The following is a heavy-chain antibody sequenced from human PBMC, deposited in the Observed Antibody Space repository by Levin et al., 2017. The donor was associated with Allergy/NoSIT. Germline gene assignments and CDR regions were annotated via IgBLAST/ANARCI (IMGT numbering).Heavy chain of an antibody. CDR2: ISGSGGST. CDR3: AKDVRVGVVIENAFDI. V-gene: IGHV3-23*01. CDR1: GFTFSSYA. Sequence: GGSLRLSCAASGFTFSSYAMSWVRQAPGKGLEWVSAISGSGGSTYYADSVKGRFTISRDNSKNTLYLQMNSLRAEDTAVYYCAKDVRVGVVIENAFDIWGQGTMVTVSS. D-gene: IGHD3-3*01. J-gene: IGHJ3*02.